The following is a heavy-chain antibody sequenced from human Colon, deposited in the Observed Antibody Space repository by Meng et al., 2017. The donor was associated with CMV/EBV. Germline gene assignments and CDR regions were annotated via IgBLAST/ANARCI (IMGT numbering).Heavy chain of an antibody. CDR1: GFDFSDYL. Sequence: GGSLRLSCAASGFDFSDYLMYWVRQAPGKGLEWVSYISSSGSTIYYADSVKGRFTISRDNAKNSLYLQMNSLRAEDTAVYYCAREEWVTSTGGMDVWGQGTTVTVSS. J-gene: IGHJ6*02. D-gene: IGHD1-26*01. CDR3: AREEWVTSTGGMDV. V-gene: IGHV3-11*01. CDR2: ISSSGSTI.